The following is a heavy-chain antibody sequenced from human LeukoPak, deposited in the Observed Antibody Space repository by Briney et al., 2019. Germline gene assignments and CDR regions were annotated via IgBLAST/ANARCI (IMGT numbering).Heavy chain of an antibody. Sequence: PSETLSLTCAVYGGSFSGYYWSWIRQPPGKGLEWIGEINHSGSTNYNPSLKSRVTISVDTSKNQFSLKLSSVTAADTAVYYCARAGYYYYYYMDVWGKGTTVTVSS. CDR3: ARAGYYYYYYMDV. V-gene: IGHV4-34*01. J-gene: IGHJ6*03. CDR2: INHSGST. CDR1: GGSFSGYY.